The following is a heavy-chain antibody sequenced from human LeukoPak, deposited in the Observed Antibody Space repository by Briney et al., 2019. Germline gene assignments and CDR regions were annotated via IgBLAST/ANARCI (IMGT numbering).Heavy chain of an antibody. J-gene: IGHJ4*02. V-gene: IGHV3-23*01. CDR1: GFTFSNYA. D-gene: IGHD5-24*01. CDR2: ISGGGTST. Sequence: GGSLRLSCAASGFTFSNYAMSWVRQAPGKGLEWVSVISGGGTSTIYADSVKGRFTISRDNPKNTLYLQMNSLRAEDTAIYSCAKDFRRWAFDYWGQGTLVTVSS. CDR3: AKDFRRWAFDY.